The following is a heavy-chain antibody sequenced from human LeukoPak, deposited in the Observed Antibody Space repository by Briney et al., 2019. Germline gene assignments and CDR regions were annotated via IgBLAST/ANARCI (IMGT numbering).Heavy chain of an antibody. J-gene: IGHJ3*02. CDR1: GYTFTSYG. D-gene: IGHD6-13*01. V-gene: IGHV1-18*01. Sequence: ASVKVSCKASGYTFTSYGISWVRQAPGQGLEWMGWISAYNGNTNYAQKLQGRVTMTTDTSTSIAYMELRSLRSDDTAVYYCAREGSSSWYILNAFDIWGQGTMVTVSS. CDR2: ISAYNGNT. CDR3: AREGSSSWYILNAFDI.